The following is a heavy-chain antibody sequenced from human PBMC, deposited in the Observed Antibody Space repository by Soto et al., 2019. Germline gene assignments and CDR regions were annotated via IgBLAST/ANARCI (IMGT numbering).Heavy chain of an antibody. V-gene: IGHV3-11*01. CDR3: ARVGQSSSVGPPGLWFDP. D-gene: IGHD6-6*01. CDR1: GFTFSDYY. Sequence: GSLRLSCAASGFTFSDYYMSWIRQAPGKGLEWLSYISSSGSAIYYADSVKGRFTISRDNAKNSLYLQMNSLRAEDTAVYYCARVGQSSSVGPPGLWFDPWGQGTLVTVSS. J-gene: IGHJ5*02. CDR2: ISSSGSAI.